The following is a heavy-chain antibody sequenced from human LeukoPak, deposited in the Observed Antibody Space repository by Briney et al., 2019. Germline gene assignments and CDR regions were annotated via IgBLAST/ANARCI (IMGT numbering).Heavy chain of an antibody. J-gene: IGHJ4*02. CDR3: SHRDRIAVAGADY. CDR2: IKSKTDGETT. V-gene: IGHV3-15*01. Sequence: SGGSLRLSCVASGITFSDYAMSWVRQAPGKGLEWVGRIKSKTDGETTDYAAPVKGRFTISRDDSKNTLYLQMNSLETEDTAIYYCSHRDRIAVAGADYWGQGTLVTVSS. D-gene: IGHD6-19*01. CDR1: GITFSDYA.